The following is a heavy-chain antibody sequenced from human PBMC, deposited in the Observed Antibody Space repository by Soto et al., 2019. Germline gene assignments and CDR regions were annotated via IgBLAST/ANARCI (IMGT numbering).Heavy chain of an antibody. D-gene: IGHD3-22*01. CDR1: GGSISSYY. V-gene: IGHV4-59*01. Sequence: PSETLSLTCTVSGGSISSYYWSWIRQPPGKGLEWIGYIYYSGSTNYNPSLKSRVTISVDTSKNQFSLKLSSVTAADTAVYYCARVGGAPNYYDSSPYTFENWFDPWGQGTLVTVSS. J-gene: IGHJ5*02. CDR2: IYYSGST. CDR3: ARVGGAPNYYDSSPYTFENWFDP.